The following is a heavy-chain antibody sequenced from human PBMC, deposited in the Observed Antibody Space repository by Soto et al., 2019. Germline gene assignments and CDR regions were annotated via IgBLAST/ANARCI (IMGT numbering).Heavy chain of an antibody. V-gene: IGHV3-30-3*01. D-gene: IGHD2-15*01. CDR3: ARQDTALDY. CDR1: GFTFSNYT. CDR2: MSYDESDE. J-gene: IGHJ4*02. Sequence: QVQLVESGGGVVQPGRSLRLSCAASGFTFSNYTIHWVRQAPGRGLEGVAVMSYDESDEYYANSVKGRFTVSRDKSKNTLYLQMNSLRGEDTAVYYCARQDTALDYWGQGTLVTVSS.